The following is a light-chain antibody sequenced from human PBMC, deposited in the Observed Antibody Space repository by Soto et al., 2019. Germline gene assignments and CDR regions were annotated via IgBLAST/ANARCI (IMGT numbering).Light chain of an antibody. J-gene: IGKJ4*01. CDR1: QSVTSNY. V-gene: IGKV3-20*01. Sequence: EIVLTQSPGTLSLSPGERATLFCRASQSVTSNYLAWYQQKPGQAPRLLIYGASTRATGIPARFSGSGSGTDFSLIISSLEPEDFAVYYCQQYGSSPLTFGGGTKVDIK. CDR3: QQYGSSPLT. CDR2: GAS.